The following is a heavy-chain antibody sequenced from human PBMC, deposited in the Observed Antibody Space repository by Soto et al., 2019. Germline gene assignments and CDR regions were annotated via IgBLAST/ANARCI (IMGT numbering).Heavy chain of an antibody. D-gene: IGHD6-13*01. V-gene: IGHV4-39*01. J-gene: IGHJ3*02. CDR1: GGSIRSSSNY. Sequence: QLQLQESGPGLVKPSETLSLTCTVSGGSIRSSSNYWGWIRQPPGRGREGIGGIYHSGNTYYNPSLKGRVTISVDTSKNQFSLKLSSGTAADTAVYYCARHRFSGYSSSWPRDAFDIWGQGTLVTVSS. CDR2: IYHSGNT. CDR3: ARHRFSGYSSSWPRDAFDI.